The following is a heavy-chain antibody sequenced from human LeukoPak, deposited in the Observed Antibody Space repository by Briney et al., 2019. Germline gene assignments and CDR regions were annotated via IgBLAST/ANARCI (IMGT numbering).Heavy chain of an antibody. CDR1: GGSFSGYY. CDR2: IYTTGST. CDR3: ATDLGGYNYGYSFDY. D-gene: IGHD5-18*01. J-gene: IGHJ4*02. Sequence: SETLSLTCTVSGGSFSGYYWNWIRQPAGRGLEWIGRIYTTGSTNYNPSLKSRVTMSVDTSKNQFSLKLFSVTAADTAVYYCATDLGGYNYGYSFDYRGQGTLVTVSS. V-gene: IGHV4-4*07.